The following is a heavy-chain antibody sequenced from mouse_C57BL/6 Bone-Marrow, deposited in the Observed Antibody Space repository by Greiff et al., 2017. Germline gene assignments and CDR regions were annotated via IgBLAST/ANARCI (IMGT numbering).Heavy chain of an antibody. CDR3: TRQGLYGSSQYYFDY. Sequence: QVQLQQSGAELVRPGASVTLSCKASGYTFTDYEMHWVKQTPVHGLEWIGAIDPETGGTAYNQKFKGKAILTADKSSSTAYMELRSLPSEDSAVYYCTRQGLYGSSQYYFDYWGQGTTLTVSS. V-gene: IGHV1-15*01. J-gene: IGHJ2*01. D-gene: IGHD1-1*01. CDR2: IDPETGGT. CDR1: GYTFTDYE.